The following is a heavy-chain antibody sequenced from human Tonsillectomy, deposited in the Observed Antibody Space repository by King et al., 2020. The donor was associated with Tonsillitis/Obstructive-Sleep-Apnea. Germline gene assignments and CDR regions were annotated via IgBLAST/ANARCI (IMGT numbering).Heavy chain of an antibody. CDR1: GDSISSSSFF. CDR2: FSYSEST. J-gene: IGHJ3*02. V-gene: IGHV4-39*01. CDR3: ARRPRGDSIDI. Sequence: LQLQESGPGLVKPSETLSLTCTVSGDSISSSSFFWAWIRQPPGKGLEWIGSFSYSESTYYNPSLKSRVTLSVDTSKNQFSLKLTSVTAADTAVYYCARRPRGDSIDIWGQGTMVTVSS. D-gene: IGHD3-16*01.